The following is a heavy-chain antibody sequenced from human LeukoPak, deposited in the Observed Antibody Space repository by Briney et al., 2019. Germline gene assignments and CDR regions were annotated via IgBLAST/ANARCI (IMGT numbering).Heavy chain of an antibody. CDR3: AKQLYCSGGSCYGMDV. CDR1: GFTFSSYA. D-gene: IGHD2-15*01. CDR2: ISGSGGST. J-gene: IGHJ6*02. Sequence: PGGSLRLSCAASGFTFSSYAMSWVRQAPGKGLEWVSAISGSGGSTYYADSVKGRFTISRDNSKNTLYLQMNSLRAEDTAVYYCAKQLYCSGGSCYGMDVWGQGTTVTVS. V-gene: IGHV3-23*01.